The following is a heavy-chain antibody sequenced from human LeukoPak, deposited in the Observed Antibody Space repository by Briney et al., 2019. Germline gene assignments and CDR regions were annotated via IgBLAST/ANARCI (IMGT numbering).Heavy chain of an antibody. V-gene: IGHV4-30-2*01. D-gene: IGHD2-15*01. CDR3: ARHVIYCSGGSCYRSYYYGMDV. Sequence: SQTLSLTCAVSGGSISSGGYSWSWIRQPPGKGLEWIWYIYHSGSTYYNPSLKSRVTISVDRSKNQFSLKLSSVTAADTAVYYCARHVIYCSGGSCYRSYYYGMDVWGQGTTVTVSS. J-gene: IGHJ6*02. CDR1: GGSISSGGYS. CDR2: IYHSGST.